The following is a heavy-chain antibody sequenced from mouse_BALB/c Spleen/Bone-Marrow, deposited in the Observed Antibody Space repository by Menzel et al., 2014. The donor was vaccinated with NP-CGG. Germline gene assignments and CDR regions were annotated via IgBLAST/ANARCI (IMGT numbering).Heavy chain of an antibody. V-gene: IGHV3-5*02. Sequence: EVMLVESGPGLVKPSQTVSLTCTVTGISINTGNYRWSWIRQFPGNKLEWIGYIYYSGTITYNPSLTSRTTITRDTSKNQFFLEMNSLTAEDTATYYCARGAMITTGYFDYWGQGTTLTVSS. CDR1: GISINTGNYR. D-gene: IGHD2-4*01. CDR2: IYYSGTI. CDR3: ARGAMITTGYFDY. J-gene: IGHJ2*01.